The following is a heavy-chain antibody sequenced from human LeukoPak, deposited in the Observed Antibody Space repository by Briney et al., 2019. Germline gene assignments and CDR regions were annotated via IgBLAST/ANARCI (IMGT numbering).Heavy chain of an antibody. Sequence: SETLSLTCTVSDYSIRNGYFWGWIRQPPGKGLEWIGSIYESGSTHYNPSLKSRVTISVDTSKNQFSLRLNSVTTADTAVYYCARSRRSDFWSGYVSYYFDYWGQGTLVTVSS. D-gene: IGHD3-3*01. CDR2: IYESGST. CDR1: DYSIRNGYF. J-gene: IGHJ4*02. V-gene: IGHV4-38-2*02. CDR3: ARSRRSDFWSGYVSYYFDY.